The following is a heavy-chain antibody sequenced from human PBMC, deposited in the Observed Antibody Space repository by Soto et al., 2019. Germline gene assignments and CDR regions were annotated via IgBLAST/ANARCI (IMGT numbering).Heavy chain of an antibody. CDR3: TLGGSYLFPETDNWFDP. CDR2: IRSKAYGGTT. CDR1: GFTFGDYA. J-gene: IGHJ5*02. Sequence: GGSLRLSCTASGFTFGDYAMSWFRQAPGKGLEWVGFIRSKAYGGTTEYAASVKGRFTISRDDSKSIAYLQMNSLKTEDTAVYYCTLGGSYLFPETDNWFDPWGQGTLVTVSS. D-gene: IGHD1-26*01. V-gene: IGHV3-49*03.